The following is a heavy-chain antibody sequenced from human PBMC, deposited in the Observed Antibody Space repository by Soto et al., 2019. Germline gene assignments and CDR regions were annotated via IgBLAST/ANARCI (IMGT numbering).Heavy chain of an antibody. CDR3: ARDPPIRNYYYGMDV. Sequence: SETLSLTCTVSGCSISRGANYWCCIRQPPGKGLEWIGYIYYSGSTYYNPSLKSRVTISVDTSKNQFSLKLSSVTAADTAVYYCARDPPIRNYYYGMDVWGQGTTVT. V-gene: IGHV4-30-4*01. J-gene: IGHJ6*02. CDR1: GCSISRGANY. CDR2: IYYSGST. D-gene: IGHD3-16*01.